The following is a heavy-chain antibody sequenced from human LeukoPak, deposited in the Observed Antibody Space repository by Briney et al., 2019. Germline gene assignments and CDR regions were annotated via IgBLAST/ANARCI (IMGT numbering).Heavy chain of an antibody. CDR2: IYPGDSDT. CDR3: ARLLSGSYYDSSGYPGNAFDI. Sequence: GESLKISCKGSGYRFTSYWIAWVRQMPGKGLEWMGIIYPGDSDTRYSPSFQGQVTISADKSIITAYLQWRSLKASDTAMYYCARLLSGSYYDSSGYPGNAFDIWGQGTMVTVSS. CDR1: GYRFTSYW. D-gene: IGHD3-22*01. J-gene: IGHJ3*02. V-gene: IGHV5-51*01.